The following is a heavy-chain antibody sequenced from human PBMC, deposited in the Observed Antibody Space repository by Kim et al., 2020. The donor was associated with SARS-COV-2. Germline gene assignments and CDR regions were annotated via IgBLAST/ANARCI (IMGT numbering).Heavy chain of an antibody. Sequence: SETLSLTCTVSGGSISSSSYYWGWIRQPPGKGLEWIGSIYYSGSTYYNPSLKSRVTISVDTSKNQFSLKLSSVTAADTAVYYCARHGGNPNGGVDYWGQGTLVTVSS. D-gene: IGHD2-15*01. CDR2: IYYSGST. J-gene: IGHJ4*02. CDR3: ARHGGNPNGGVDY. V-gene: IGHV4-39*01. CDR1: GGSISSSSYY.